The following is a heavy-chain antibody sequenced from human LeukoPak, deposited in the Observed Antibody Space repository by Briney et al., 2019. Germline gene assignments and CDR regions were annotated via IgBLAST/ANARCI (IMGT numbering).Heavy chain of an antibody. Sequence: KPGGSLRLSCAASGFIFSDYYMTWIRQAPGKGLEWLSNISGSGSDTNYADSVKGRFTTSRDNAKNSLYLQMNSLRAEDTAVYYCARVGSIAAAGTPDYWGQGTLVTVSS. CDR3: ARVGSIAAAGTPDY. D-gene: IGHD6-13*01. CDR1: GFIFSDYY. CDR2: ISGSGSDT. V-gene: IGHV3-11*06. J-gene: IGHJ4*02.